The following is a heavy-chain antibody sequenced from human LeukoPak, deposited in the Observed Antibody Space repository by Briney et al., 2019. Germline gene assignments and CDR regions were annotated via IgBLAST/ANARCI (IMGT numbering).Heavy chain of an antibody. CDR1: GGSVSSGCYY. J-gene: IGHJ4*02. V-gene: IGHV4-61*01. CDR3: AKSDYYDSSGHGLAFDY. Sequence: SETLSLTCTVSGGSVSSGCYYWSWIRQPPGKGLEWIGYIYYSGSTNYNPSLKSRVTISVNTSKNQFSLKLSSVTAADTAVYYCAKSDYYDSSGHGLAFDYWGQGTLVTVSS. D-gene: IGHD3-22*01. CDR2: IYYSGST.